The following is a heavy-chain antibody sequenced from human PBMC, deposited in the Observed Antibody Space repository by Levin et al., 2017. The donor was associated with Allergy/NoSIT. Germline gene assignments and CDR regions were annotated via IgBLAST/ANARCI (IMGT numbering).Heavy chain of an antibody. V-gene: IGHV1-2*02. CDR1: GYTFTGYY. CDR3: ARASLLYYDSSGYYLFDY. D-gene: IGHD3-22*01. J-gene: IGHJ4*02. CDR2: INPNSGGT. Sequence: GASVKVSCKASGYTFTGYYMHWVRQAPGQGLEWMGWINPNSGGTNYAQKFQGRVTMTRDTSISTAYMELSRLRSDDTAVYYCARASLLYYDSSGYYLFDYWGQGTLVTVSS.